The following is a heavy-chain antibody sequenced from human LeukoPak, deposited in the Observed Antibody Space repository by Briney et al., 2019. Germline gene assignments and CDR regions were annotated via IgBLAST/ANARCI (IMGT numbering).Heavy chain of an antibody. CDR3: AREEGSSWYRIDYYYYMDV. CDR2: TYYRSKWYN. Sequence: SRTLSLTCAISGDSVSSNSAAWNWIRQSPSRGLEWLGRTYYRSKWYNDYAVSVKSRITINPDTSKNQFSLQLNSVTPEDTAVYYCAREEGSSWYRIDYYYYMDVWGKGTTVTVSS. J-gene: IGHJ6*03. D-gene: IGHD6-13*01. CDR1: GDSVSSNSAA. V-gene: IGHV6-1*01.